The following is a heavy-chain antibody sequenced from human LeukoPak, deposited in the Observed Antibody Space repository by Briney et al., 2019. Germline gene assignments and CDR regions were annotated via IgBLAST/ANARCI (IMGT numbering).Heavy chain of an antibody. D-gene: IGHD3-22*01. CDR1: GLAFSNYW. CDR2: ISGGGHST. J-gene: IGHJ2*01. Sequence: PGGSLRLSCAASGLAFSNYWMSWVRQAPGKGLEWVSGISGGGHSTYYANSVKGRFSISRDDSKNTLYLQMNSLRDEDTAIYYCAKVRYYSDTSGWYPDYWYFDVWGRGTLVTVSS. V-gene: IGHV3-23*01. CDR3: AKVRYYSDTSGWYPDYWYFDV.